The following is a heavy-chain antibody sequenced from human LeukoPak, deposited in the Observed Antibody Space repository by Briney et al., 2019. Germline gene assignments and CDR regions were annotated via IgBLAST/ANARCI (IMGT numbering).Heavy chain of an antibody. V-gene: IGHV5-51*01. D-gene: IGHD5-12*01. CDR3: ARHFGYSGYDGDY. J-gene: IGHJ4*02. CDR2: VYPGDSDI. CDR1: GYSFIKYW. Sequence: PGESLKISCKGSGYSFIKYWIAWVRQMPGKGLEWMGIVYPGDSDIRYSPSFQGRVTISADKSISTAYLQWSSLKASGTAMYYCARHFGYSGYDGDYWGQGTLVTVSS.